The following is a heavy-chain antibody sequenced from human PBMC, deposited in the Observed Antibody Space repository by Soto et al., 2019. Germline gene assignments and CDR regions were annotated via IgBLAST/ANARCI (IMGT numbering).Heavy chain of an antibody. Sequence: SETLSLTCTVSGGSISSYYWSWIRQPPGKGLEWIGYIYSSGSTNYNPSLKSRVTISVDTSKNQFSLNLTSVTAADTAVYYCARTNSSSWQITFDYWGQGTLVTVSS. CDR1: GGSISSYY. CDR2: IYSSGST. V-gene: IGHV4-59*12. D-gene: IGHD6-13*01. J-gene: IGHJ4*02. CDR3: ARTNSSSWQITFDY.